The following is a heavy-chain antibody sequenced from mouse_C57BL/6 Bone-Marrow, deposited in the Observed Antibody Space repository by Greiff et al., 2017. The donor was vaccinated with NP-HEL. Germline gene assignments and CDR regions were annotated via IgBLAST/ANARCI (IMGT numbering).Heavy chain of an antibody. J-gene: IGHJ3*01. CDR3: ARHSNYGPWFAY. CDR1: GYAFSSSW. V-gene: IGHV1-82*01. Sequence: VQLQESGPELVKPGASVKISCKASGYAFSSSWMNWVKQRPGKGLEWIGRIYPGNGDTNYNGKFKGKATLTADKSSSTAYMQLSSQTSEDSAVYFCARHSNYGPWFAYWGQGTLVTVSA. D-gene: IGHD2-5*01. CDR2: IYPGNGDT.